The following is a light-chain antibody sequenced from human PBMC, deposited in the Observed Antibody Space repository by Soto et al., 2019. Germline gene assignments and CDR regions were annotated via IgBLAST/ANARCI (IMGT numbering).Light chain of an antibody. J-gene: IGKJ1*01. CDR3: QQYDNRPGT. Sequence: EIVMTQSPATLSVSPGERATLSCRASQSVSSHLAWYQHKPGQPPRLLLYGASIRLSGIPARFSGSGSGTEFTLTINSLQSEDFAIYYCQQYDNRPGTFGQGTKVEIK. CDR1: QSVSSH. V-gene: IGKV3-15*01. CDR2: GAS.